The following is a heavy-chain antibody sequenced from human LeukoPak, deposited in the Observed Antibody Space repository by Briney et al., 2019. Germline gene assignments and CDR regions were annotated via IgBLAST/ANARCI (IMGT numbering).Heavy chain of an antibody. CDR2: ISYDGSNK. CDR1: GFTFNSYG. J-gene: IGHJ4*02. V-gene: IGHV3-30*18. D-gene: IGHD3-9*01. Sequence: GGSLRLSCAASGFTFNSYGMHWVRQAPGKGLEWVAVISYDGSNKYYADSVKGRFTISRDNSKNTLYLQMNSLRAEDTAVYYCAKGTGDILTGYQPNDYWGQGTLVTVSS. CDR3: AKGTGDILTGYQPNDY.